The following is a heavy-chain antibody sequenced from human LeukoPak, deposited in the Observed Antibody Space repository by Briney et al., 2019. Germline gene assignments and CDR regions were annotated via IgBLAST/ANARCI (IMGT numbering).Heavy chain of an antibody. CDR2: ISSSGSTI. CDR3: ARDRYYGSGSHGGMDV. V-gene: IGHV3-48*04. D-gene: IGHD3-10*01. CDR1: GFSFSSYT. Sequence: GGSLRLSCAASGFSFSSYTMNWVRQAPGKGLEWVSYISSSGSTIYYADSVKGRFTISRDNAKNSLYLQMNSLRAEDTAVYYCARDRYYGSGSHGGMDVWGQGTTVTVSS. J-gene: IGHJ6*02.